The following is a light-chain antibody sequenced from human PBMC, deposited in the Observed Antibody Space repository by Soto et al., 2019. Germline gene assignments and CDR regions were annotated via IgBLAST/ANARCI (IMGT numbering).Light chain of an antibody. V-gene: IGKV1-12*02. CDR2: AVS. CDR3: QQSNRFPCT. J-gene: IGKJ3*01. Sequence: DTHLTQSPSSVSASVGDRVTMNCRASDDVGGWLAWYQQQPGKAPKLLIFAVSTLHSGVPSRFSGTGSGTEFTLTVSNFQPEDFATYYCQQSNRFPCTFGPGTKVDIK. CDR1: DDVGGW.